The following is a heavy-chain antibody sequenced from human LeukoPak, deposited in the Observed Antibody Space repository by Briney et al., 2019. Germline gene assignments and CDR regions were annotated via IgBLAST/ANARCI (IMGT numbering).Heavy chain of an antibody. CDR3: ARARVVVVPAARRYYYYGMDV. J-gene: IGHJ6*02. V-gene: IGHV4-34*01. Sequence: SETLSLTCAVYGGSFSGYYWSWIRQPPGKGLEWIGEINHSGSTNYNPSLKSRVTISVDTSKNQSSLKLSSVTAADTAVYYCARARVVVVPAARRYYYYGMDVWGQGTTVTVSS. CDR1: GGSFSGYY. D-gene: IGHD2-2*01. CDR2: INHSGST.